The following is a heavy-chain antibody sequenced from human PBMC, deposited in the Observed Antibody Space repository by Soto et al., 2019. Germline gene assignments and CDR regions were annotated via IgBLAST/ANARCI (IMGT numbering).Heavy chain of an antibody. Sequence: GGSLRLSCAASGFTFSSYAMSWVRQAPGKGLEWVSAISGSGGSTYYADSVKGRFTISRDNSKNTLYLQMNSLRAEDTAVYYCAKAYYCDFWSGYFFDYWGQGTLVTVSS. V-gene: IGHV3-23*01. D-gene: IGHD3-3*01. J-gene: IGHJ4*02. CDR2: ISGSGGST. CDR1: GFTFSSYA. CDR3: AKAYYCDFWSGYFFDY.